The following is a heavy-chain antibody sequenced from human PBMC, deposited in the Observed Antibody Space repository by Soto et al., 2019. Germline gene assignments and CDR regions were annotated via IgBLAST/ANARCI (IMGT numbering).Heavy chain of an antibody. CDR3: ASHIATYYYDSSGYYGYFQH. D-gene: IGHD3-22*01. Sequence: PSETLSLTCTVSGGSISSYYWSWIRQPPGKGLEWIGYIYYSGSTNYNPSLKSRVTISVDTSKNQFSLKLSSVTAADTAVYYCASHIATYYYDSSGYYGYFQHWGQGTLVTVSS. CDR2: IYYSGST. CDR1: GGSISSYY. V-gene: IGHV4-59*01. J-gene: IGHJ1*01.